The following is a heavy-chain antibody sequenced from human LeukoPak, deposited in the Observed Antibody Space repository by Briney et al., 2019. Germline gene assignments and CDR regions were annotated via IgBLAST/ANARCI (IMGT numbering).Heavy chain of an antibody. CDR3: ARDENIVATSSPFDY. CDR1: GFTFSTYA. CDR2: ISYDGSNK. Sequence: GGSLRLSCAASGFTFSTYAMHWVRQAPGKGLEWVAVISYDGSNKYYADSVKGRFTISRDNSKNTLYPQMNSLRAEDTAVYYCARDENIVATSSPFDYWGQGTLVTVSS. V-gene: IGHV3-30*04. J-gene: IGHJ4*02. D-gene: IGHD5-12*01.